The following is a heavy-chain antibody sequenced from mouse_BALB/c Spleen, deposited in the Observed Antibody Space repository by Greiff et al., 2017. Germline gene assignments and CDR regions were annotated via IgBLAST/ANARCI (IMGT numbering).Heavy chain of an antibody. V-gene: IGHV1-18*01. D-gene: IGHD2-4*01. CDR2: INPNNGGT. CDR3: ARRALYYDYDGY. Sequence: EVKLVESGPELVKPGASVKIPCKASGYTFTDYNMDWVKQSHGKSLEWIGDINPNNGGTIYNQKFKGKATLTVDKSSSTAYMELRSLTSEDTAVYYCARRALYYDYDGYWGQGTTLTVSS. J-gene: IGHJ2*01. CDR1: GYTFTDYN.